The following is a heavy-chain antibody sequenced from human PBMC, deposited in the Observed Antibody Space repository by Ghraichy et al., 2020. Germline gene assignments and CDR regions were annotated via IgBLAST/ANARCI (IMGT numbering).Heavy chain of an antibody. D-gene: IGHD1-26*01. CDR2: IYYSGST. J-gene: IGHJ4*02. CDR3: ARGVGAMIDY. V-gene: IGHV4-61*01. Sequence: ESLNISCTVSGGSVSSGSYYWSWIRQPPGKGLEWIGYIYYSGSTNYNPSLKSRVTISVDTSKNQFSLKLSSVTAADTAVYYCARGVGAMIDYWGQGTLVTVSS. CDR1: GGSVSSGSYY.